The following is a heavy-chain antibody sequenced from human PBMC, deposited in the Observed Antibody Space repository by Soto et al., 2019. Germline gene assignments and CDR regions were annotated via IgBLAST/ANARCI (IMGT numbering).Heavy chain of an antibody. D-gene: IGHD2-15*01. CDR2: ISAYNGDT. J-gene: IGHJ4*02. CDR1: GYSFTTYV. CDR3: ARDGYCSGGTCYDPTLDY. Sequence: ASVKLSCKASGYSFTTYVISWVRQAPGQGLEWMGWISAYNGDTNYAQNFQGRVTMTTDTSMSIVYMELRSLRSDDTAVYYCARDGYCSGGTCYDPTLDYWGQGTLVTVSS. V-gene: IGHV1-18*01.